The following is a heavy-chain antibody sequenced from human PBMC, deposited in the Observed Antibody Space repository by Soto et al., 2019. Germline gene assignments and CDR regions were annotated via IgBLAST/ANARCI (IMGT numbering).Heavy chain of an antibody. CDR3: ARDGAGAYGLGWFDP. CDR1: GDSISRGGYY. Sequence: HVQLQESGPGLVKPSQTLSLTCTVSGDSISRGGYYWNWIRQHPRKGLEWICYIYHSGSTNYNPSLKSRVTISVDTSKNQLSLELSNVTAADTAVYYCARDGAGAYGLGWFDPWGQGILVNVSS. J-gene: IGHJ5*02. D-gene: IGHD2-21*01. CDR2: IYHSGST. V-gene: IGHV4-31*03.